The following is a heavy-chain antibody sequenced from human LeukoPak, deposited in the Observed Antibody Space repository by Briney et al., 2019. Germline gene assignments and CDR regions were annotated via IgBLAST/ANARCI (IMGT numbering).Heavy chain of an antibody. CDR2: ISPKNGGT. CDR3: VRDHYVSGNYVLDDY. D-gene: IGHD3-16*01. CDR1: GYTFTGYS. V-gene: IGHV1-2*02. J-gene: IGHJ4*02. Sequence: ASVKVSCKASGYTFTGYSMHWVRQAPGQGLEWMGWISPKNGGTNYAQKFQGRVTMTRDTSISAAYMVLSRLRSDDTAVYYCVRDHYVSGNYVLDDYWGQGTLVTVSS.